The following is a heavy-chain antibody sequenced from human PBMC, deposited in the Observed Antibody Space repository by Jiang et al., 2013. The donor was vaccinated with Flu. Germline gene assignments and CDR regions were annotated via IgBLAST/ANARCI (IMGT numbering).Heavy chain of an antibody. J-gene: IGHJ3*02. Sequence: QSGSELKKPGASVKVSCKTSGYTFTHYPIVWVRQAAGQGLEWMGWIHTSAGNPSYAQAFTGRIVFSLDTSVSTAYLQISGLRAEDTAVYYCARVTDRIAAAGIPPDAFDIWGQGTMVTVSS. CDR2: IHTSAGNP. D-gene: IGHD6-13*01. CDR1: GYTFTHYP. CDR3: ARVTDRIAAAGIPPDAFDI. V-gene: IGHV7-4-1*02.